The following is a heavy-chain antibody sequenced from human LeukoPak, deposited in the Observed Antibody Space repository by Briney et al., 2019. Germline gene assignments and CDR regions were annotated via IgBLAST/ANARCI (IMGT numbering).Heavy chain of an antibody. CDR1: GFTVSSNY. V-gene: IGHV3-53*01. CDR2: IYSGGST. Sequence: GGSLRLSCAASGFTVSSNYMSWVRQAPGKGLEWVSVIYSGGSTYYADSVKGRFTISRDNSKNTLYLQRNSLRAEDTAVYYCARGRAGYAFDIWGQGTMVTVSS. CDR3: ARGRAGYAFDI. J-gene: IGHJ3*02. D-gene: IGHD6-13*01.